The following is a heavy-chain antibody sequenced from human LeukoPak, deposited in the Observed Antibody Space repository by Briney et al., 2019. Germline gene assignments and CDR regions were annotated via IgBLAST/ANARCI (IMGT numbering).Heavy chain of an antibody. D-gene: IGHD3-16*02. CDR3: ARVLGYDYVWGSYREYFDY. J-gene: IGHJ4*02. CDR2: INHSGST. CDR1: GGSFSGYY. V-gene: IGHV4-34*01. Sequence: SETLSLTCAVYGGSFSGYYWSWIRQPPGKGLEWIGEINHSGSTNYNPSLKSRVTISVDTPKNQFSLKLSSVTAADTAVYYCARVLGYDYVWGSYREYFDYWGQGTLVTVSS.